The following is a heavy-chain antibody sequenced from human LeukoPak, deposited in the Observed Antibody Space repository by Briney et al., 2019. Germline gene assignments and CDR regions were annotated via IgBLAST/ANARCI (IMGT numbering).Heavy chain of an antibody. CDR1: GFTVLSNY. CDR2: ICGSSNT. Sequence: GRSLRLSCAASGFTVLSNYIRGVRPAPGKGLEWVSVICGSSNTYDSDSVKGRFTSSRGNSKNTLYLQRNRLRAEDTSVYYCARGGRTVAGTEGFDYWGQGTLVTVSS. V-gene: IGHV3-53*01. D-gene: IGHD6-19*01. J-gene: IGHJ4*02. CDR3: ARGGRTVAGTEGFDY.